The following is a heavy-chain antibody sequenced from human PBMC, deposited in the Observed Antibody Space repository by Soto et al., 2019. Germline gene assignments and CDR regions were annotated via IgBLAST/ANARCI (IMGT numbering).Heavy chain of an antibody. D-gene: IGHD3-10*01. CDR1: GFTFSSYG. V-gene: IGHV3-30*18. CDR2: ISYDGSDK. Sequence: PGGSLRLSCAASGFTFSSYGMHWVRQAPGKGLEWVAVISYDGSDKYYADSVKGRFTISRDNSKNTLYLQMNSLRAEDTAVYYCAKVGVRGVITYYFDYWGQGTLVTVSS. J-gene: IGHJ4*02. CDR3: AKVGVRGVITYYFDY.